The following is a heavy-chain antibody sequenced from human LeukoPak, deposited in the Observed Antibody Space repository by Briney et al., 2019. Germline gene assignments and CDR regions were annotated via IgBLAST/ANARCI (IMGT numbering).Heavy chain of an antibody. V-gene: IGHV4-38-2*02. CDR2: IYHSGST. Sequence: SETLSLTCTVSGYSISSGYYWGWIRQPPGKGLEWIGSIYHSGSTYYNPSLKSRVTISVDTSKNQFSLKLSSVTAADTAVYYCKRVAGVDWYFDLWGRGTLVTVSS. CDR3: KRVAGVDWYFDL. J-gene: IGHJ2*01. CDR1: GYSISSGYY. D-gene: IGHD6-19*01.